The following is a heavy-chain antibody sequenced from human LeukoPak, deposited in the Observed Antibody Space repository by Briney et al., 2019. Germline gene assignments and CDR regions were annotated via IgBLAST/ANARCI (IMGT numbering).Heavy chain of an antibody. CDR2: ISADNGNT. CDR3: ARCSGGDCYRPLDF. CDR1: GYTFTSYG. D-gene: IGHD2-21*01. V-gene: IGHV1-18*01. J-gene: IGHJ4*02. Sequence: ASVNVSRKASGYTFTSYGISWVRQAPGQGLEWMGWISADNGNTNYAQKLQGRVTMTTDTSTSTAYMELGSLRSDDTAVYFCARCSGGDCYRPLDFWGQGTLVTVSS.